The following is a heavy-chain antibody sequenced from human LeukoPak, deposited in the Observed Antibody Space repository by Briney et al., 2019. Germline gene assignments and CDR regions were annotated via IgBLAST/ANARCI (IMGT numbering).Heavy chain of an antibody. J-gene: IGHJ4*02. D-gene: IGHD6-13*01. Sequence: GGSLRLSCAASGFTFSNYWMHWVRQVPGKGLMWVSRIKTDGSSTSYADSVKGRFTISRDNAKNTLYLQMNSLRVEDTAVYYCARDFMYSITCAGCWGQGTLVTVSS. CDR3: ARDFMYSITCAGC. V-gene: IGHV3-74*01. CDR1: GFTFSNYW. CDR2: IKTDGSST.